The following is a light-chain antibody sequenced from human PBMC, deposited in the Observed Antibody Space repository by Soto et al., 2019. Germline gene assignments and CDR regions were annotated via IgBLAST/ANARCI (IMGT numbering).Light chain of an antibody. CDR2: YDS. J-gene: IGLJ1*01. V-gene: IGLV3-21*04. Sequence: SYELTQPPSVSVAPGKTARITSGGNNIGSKSVHWYQQKPGQAPVLVIYYDSDRPSGIPERFSGSNSGNTATLTISRVEAGDEADYYCQVWDSSSAHPYVFGTGTKVTVL. CDR3: QVWDSSSAHPYV. CDR1: NIGSKS.